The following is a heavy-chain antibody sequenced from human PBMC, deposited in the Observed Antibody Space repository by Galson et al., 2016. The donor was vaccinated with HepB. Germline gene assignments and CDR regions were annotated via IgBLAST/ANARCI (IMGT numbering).Heavy chain of an antibody. CDR3: GRSVGSHYGY. Sequence: SLRLSCAASGLTINNAWMSWVRQAPGKGLEWVGRIKTKAEGGTTDYATPVKGRFTISRDDSQNTVYLQMNSLQMDDAAVYYCGRSVGSHYGYWGQGTLVTVSS. D-gene: IGHD1-26*01. J-gene: IGHJ4*02. CDR2: IKTKAEGGTT. V-gene: IGHV3-15*01. CDR1: GLTINNAW.